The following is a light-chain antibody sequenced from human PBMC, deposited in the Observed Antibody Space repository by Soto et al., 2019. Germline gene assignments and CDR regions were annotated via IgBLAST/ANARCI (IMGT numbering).Light chain of an antibody. V-gene: IGKV1-5*01. CDR2: DAS. CDR1: QSISSW. J-gene: IGKJ1*01. CDR3: QQYNSYPT. Sequence: IQMTQSPYTLSASVGDRVTITCRASQSISSWLAWYQQKPGKAPKLLIFDASSLERGVPSRFSGSGSGTEFTLTISRLQPDDFATYYCQQYNSYPTFGQGTKVDIK.